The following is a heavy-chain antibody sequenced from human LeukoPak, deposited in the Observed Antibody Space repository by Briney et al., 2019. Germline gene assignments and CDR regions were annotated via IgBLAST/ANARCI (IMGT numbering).Heavy chain of an antibody. CDR1: GYSFTSYC. V-gene: IGHV5-10-1*01. Sequence: GESLQISCKGAGYSFTSYCISWVRQMPGKGLEWMGRIDPSDSYTNYSPSFQGHVTISADKSISTAYLQWSRLKASDTAMYYCARLLPGIAAAGTDYSGQGTLWTVSS. CDR2: IDPSDSYT. D-gene: IGHD6-13*01. J-gene: IGHJ4*02. CDR3: ARLLPGIAAAGTDY.